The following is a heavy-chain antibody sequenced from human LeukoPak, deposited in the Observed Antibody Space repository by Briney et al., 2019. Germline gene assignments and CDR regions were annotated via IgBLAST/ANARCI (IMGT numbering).Heavy chain of an antibody. CDR2: IKPDGSEK. D-gene: IGHD2-15*01. CDR1: GFTFSDYW. Sequence: GGSLRLSCAASGFTFSDYWMTWVRQAPGKGLEWVANIKPDGSEKYYVDSVKGRFTISRDNAKNSLYLQMNSLRVEDTAVYYCARGLGYCSGGSCYWDAFDIWGQGTMVTVSS. CDR3: ARGLGYCSGGSCYWDAFDI. V-gene: IGHV3-7*01. J-gene: IGHJ3*02.